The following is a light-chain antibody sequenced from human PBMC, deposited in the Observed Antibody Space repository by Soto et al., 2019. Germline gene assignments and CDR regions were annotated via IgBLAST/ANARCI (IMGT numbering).Light chain of an antibody. CDR2: QAS. Sequence: IQMTQSPSPLSASVGDRVTITCRASQSITPWLAWYQQKPGKVPKLLIYQASSLESGVPLRFSGSASGTEFTLTINSLQPDDFATYYCQHYNRYSATFGQGAKVDNK. V-gene: IGKV1-5*03. CDR1: QSITPW. J-gene: IGKJ1*01. CDR3: QHYNRYSAT.